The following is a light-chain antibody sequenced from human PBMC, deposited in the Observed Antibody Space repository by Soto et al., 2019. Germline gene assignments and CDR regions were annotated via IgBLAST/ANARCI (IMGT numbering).Light chain of an antibody. CDR3: QKYGGSQKWT. CDR2: GVS. J-gene: IGKJ1*01. Sequence: ESVLTQSPGTLSWSPGERATLSCRASQSVSSSQLAWYQQKPGQAPRLLIHGVSSRDTGIPDRFSGSGSGTDFTLTISRLEPEDFGVYYCQKYGGSQKWTFGQGTKVEI. V-gene: IGKV3-20*01. CDR1: QSVSSSQ.